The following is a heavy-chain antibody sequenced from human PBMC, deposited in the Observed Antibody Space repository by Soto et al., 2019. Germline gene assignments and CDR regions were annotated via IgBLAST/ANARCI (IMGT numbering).Heavy chain of an antibody. CDR1: GGSITTYY. CDR2: IYSSGST. D-gene: IGHD6-13*01. CDR3: ARVGIAATSTSFYFDS. J-gene: IGHJ4*02. V-gene: IGHV4-59*01. Sequence: SETLSLTCTVSGGSITTYYWSWIRQPPGNGLEWIGYIYSSGSTNYNPSLKSRVTISVDTSKNQFSLKLNSVTAADTAVYYCARVGIAATSTSFYFDSWGRGTLVTVSS.